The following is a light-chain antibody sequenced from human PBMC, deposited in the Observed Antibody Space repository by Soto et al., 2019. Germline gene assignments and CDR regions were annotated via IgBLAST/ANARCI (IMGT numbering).Light chain of an antibody. Sequence: MVLTQSQGTLSLSPGERATLSCLASQGVSSNYLAWYQQKSGQAPRLLLYGTSSRATGIPERFSGSGSGTNFTLTISRLEPEDFAVYYCQQYGSSPLTFGGGTKVDIK. CDR2: GTS. V-gene: IGKV3-20*01. CDR1: QGVSSNY. CDR3: QQYGSSPLT. J-gene: IGKJ4*01.